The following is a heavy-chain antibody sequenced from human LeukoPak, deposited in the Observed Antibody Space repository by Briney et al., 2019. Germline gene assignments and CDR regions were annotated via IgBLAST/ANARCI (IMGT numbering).Heavy chain of an antibody. D-gene: IGHD3-22*01. CDR2: INHSGCT. Sequence: SETLSLTCAVYGGSFSGYYWSWIRQPPGKGLEWIGEINHSGCTNYNPSLKSRVTISVDTSKNQFSLKLSSVTAADTAVYYCARGLYYYDSSGYSHAFDIWGQGTMVTVSS. CDR3: ARGLYYYDSSGYSHAFDI. J-gene: IGHJ3*02. CDR1: GGSFSGYY. V-gene: IGHV4-34*01.